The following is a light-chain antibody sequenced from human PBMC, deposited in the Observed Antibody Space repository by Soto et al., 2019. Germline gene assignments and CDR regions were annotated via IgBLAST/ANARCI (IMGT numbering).Light chain of an antibody. CDR2: GTS. V-gene: IGKV3-20*01. Sequence: EIVLTQSPGTLSLSPGDRATLSCRVNQNINSPYLAWYQHKPGQAPRLLVFGTSSRATGIPDRFSGSRSGTDFTLTIQRLEPEDSALYYCQHYGSSPRRTFGQGTKVEMK. CDR3: QHYGSSPRRT. CDR1: QNINSPY. J-gene: IGKJ1*01.